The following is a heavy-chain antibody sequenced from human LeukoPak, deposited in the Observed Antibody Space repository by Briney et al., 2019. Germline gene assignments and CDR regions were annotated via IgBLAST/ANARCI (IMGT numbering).Heavy chain of an antibody. CDR1: GGSFSGYY. J-gene: IGHJ4*02. CDR3: ARVGGIVAAGLFDY. V-gene: IGHV4-59*10. CDR2: IYTSGRT. D-gene: IGHD6-13*01. Sequence: SETLSLTCAVYGGSFSGYYWGWLRQPAGKGLEWVGRIYTSGRTNYNPSLKSRLTMSVDTSKNQFSLKLSFVTPADTGVYYCARVGGIVAAGLFDYWGQGSLVTVSS.